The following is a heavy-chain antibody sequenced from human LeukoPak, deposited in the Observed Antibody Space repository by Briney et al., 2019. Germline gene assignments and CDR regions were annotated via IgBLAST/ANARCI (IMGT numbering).Heavy chain of an antibody. CDR2: FDPEDGET. J-gene: IGHJ4*02. CDR3: AADRADFDSSGYALDY. D-gene: IGHD3-22*01. CDR1: GCSLTELS. Sequence: ASVKVSCKVSGCSLTELSMQWVRQAPGKGLEWMGGFDPEDGETIYAQKFQGRVTMTEDTSTDTAYMELSSLRSEDTAVYYCAADRADFDSSGYALDYWGQGTLVTVSS. V-gene: IGHV1-24*01.